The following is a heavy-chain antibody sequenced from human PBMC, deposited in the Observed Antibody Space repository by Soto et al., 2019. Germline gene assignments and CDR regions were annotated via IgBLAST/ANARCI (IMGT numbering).Heavy chain of an antibody. V-gene: IGHV3-30-3*01. CDR2: ISYDGGNK. CDR3: ARRSTLRDHGIDV. Sequence: GGSLRLSCAASGFTFSSYEMHWVRQAPGKGLEWVAIISYDGGNKYYGDSVMGRFTMSRDNSKNTLDLQMDSLRLGDTAVYYCARRSTLRDHGIDVWGQGTTVTVS. J-gene: IGHJ6*02. CDR1: GFTFSSYE. D-gene: IGHD4-4*01.